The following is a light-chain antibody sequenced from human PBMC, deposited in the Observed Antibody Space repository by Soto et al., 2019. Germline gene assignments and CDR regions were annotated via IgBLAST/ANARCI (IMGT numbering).Light chain of an antibody. CDR1: SSDVGGYNY. CDR3: SSYTSSSTYV. CDR2: EVS. J-gene: IGLJ1*01. Sequence: QSALTQPASVSGSPGQSITISCTGNSSDVGGYNYVSWYQRHPGKAPKLMIYEVSNRPSGVSNRFSGSKSGNTASLTISGLQAEDEADYYCSSYTSSSTYVFGTGTKLTVL. V-gene: IGLV2-14*01.